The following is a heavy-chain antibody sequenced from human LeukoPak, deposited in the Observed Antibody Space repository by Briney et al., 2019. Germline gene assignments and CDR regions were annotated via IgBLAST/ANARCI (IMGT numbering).Heavy chain of an antibody. J-gene: IGHJ6*03. CDR1: GFTFSSYS. D-gene: IGHD5-18*01. V-gene: IGHV3-21*01. CDR2: ISSSSSYI. CDR3: AKDFGYGPYYYYYYMDV. Sequence: GGSLRLSCAASGFTFSSYSMNWVRQAPGKGLEWVSSISSSSSYIYYADSVKGRFTISRDNSKNTLYPQMNSLRAEDTAVYYCAKDFGYGPYYYYYYMDVWGKGTTVTVSS.